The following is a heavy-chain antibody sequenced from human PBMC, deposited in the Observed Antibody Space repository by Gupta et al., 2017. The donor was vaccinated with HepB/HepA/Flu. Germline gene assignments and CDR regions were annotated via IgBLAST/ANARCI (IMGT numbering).Heavy chain of an antibody. V-gene: IGHV1-69*01. J-gene: IGHJ1*01. CDR3: ARARRGYCSSTSCYPAEYFQH. CDR2: IFGTA. D-gene: IGHD2-2*01. Sequence: IFGTANYAQKFQGRVTITADESTSTAYMELSSLRSEDTAVYYCARARRGYCSSTSCYPAEYFQHWGQGTLVTVSS.